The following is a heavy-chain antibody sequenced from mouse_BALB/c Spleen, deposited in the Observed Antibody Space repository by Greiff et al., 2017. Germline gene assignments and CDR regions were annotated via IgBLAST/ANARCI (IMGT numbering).Heavy chain of an antibody. CDR2: ISYSGST. Sequence: EVQLVESGPGLVKPSQSLSLTCTVTGYSITSDYAWNWIRQFPGNKLEWMGYISYSGSTSYNPSLKSRISITRDTSKNQFFLQLNSVTTEDTATYYCARKGGNSWFAYWGQGTLVTVSA. D-gene: IGHD2-1*01. J-gene: IGHJ3*01. V-gene: IGHV3-2*02. CDR3: ARKGGNSWFAY. CDR1: GYSITSDYA.